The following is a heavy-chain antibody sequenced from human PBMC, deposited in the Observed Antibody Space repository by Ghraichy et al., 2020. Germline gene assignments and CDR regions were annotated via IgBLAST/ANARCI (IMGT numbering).Heavy chain of an antibody. CDR3: ARGRGYFDY. CDR1: GGSISSYY. CDR2: IYYSGST. Sequence: SQTLSLTCTVSGGSISSYYWSWIRQPPGKGLEWIGYIYYSGSTNYNPSLKSRVTISVDTSKNQFSLKLSSVTAADTAVYYCARGRGYFDYWGQGTLVTVSS. V-gene: IGHV4-59*01. D-gene: IGHD3-10*01. J-gene: IGHJ4*02.